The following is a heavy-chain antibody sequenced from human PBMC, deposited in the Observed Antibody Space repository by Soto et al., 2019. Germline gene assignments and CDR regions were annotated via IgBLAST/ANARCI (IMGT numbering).Heavy chain of an antibody. CDR3: ARDTLMYNWNRRSYYGMDV. CDR2: TWYDGSNK. V-gene: IGHV3-33*01. D-gene: IGHD1-20*01. Sequence: GGSLRLSCAASGFTLSSYGMHWVRQAPGKGLEWVAVTWYDGSNKYYADSVKGRFTISRDNSKNTLYLQMNSLRAEDTAVYYCARDTLMYNWNRRSYYGMDVWGQGTTVTVSS. J-gene: IGHJ6*02. CDR1: GFTLSSYG.